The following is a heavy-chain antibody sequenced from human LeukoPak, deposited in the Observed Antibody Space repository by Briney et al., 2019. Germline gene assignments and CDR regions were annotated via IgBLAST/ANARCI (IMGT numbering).Heavy chain of an antibody. CDR3: ARAPRLQLPDY. V-gene: IGHV3-21*01. J-gene: IGHJ4*02. CDR1: GFTFSSYS. CDR2: ISSSSYI. Sequence: GGSLRLSCAASGFTFSSYSMNWVRQAPGKGLEWVSSISSSSYIYYADSVKGRFTISRDNAKNSLYLQMNSLRAEDTAVYYCARAPRLQLPDYWGQGTLVTVSS. D-gene: IGHD6-25*01.